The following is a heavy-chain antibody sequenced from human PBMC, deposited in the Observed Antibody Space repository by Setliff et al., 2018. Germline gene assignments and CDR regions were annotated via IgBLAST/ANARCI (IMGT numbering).Heavy chain of an antibody. V-gene: IGHV1-2*06. CDR3: ARVAPHYYDSSGPSFDY. CDR2: INPSSGAT. Sequence: GASVKVSCKASGYTFTSYGISWVRQAPGQGLEWMGRINPSSGATIYAQKFQGRVTMTSDTSISTAYMELGRLRSEDTAVYYCARVAPHYYDSSGPSFDYWGQGTLVTVSS. CDR1: GYTFTSYG. D-gene: IGHD3-22*01. J-gene: IGHJ4*02.